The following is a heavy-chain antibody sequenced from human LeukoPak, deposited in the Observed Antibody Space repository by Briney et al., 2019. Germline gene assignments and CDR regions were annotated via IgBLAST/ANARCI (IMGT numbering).Heavy chain of an antibody. CDR3: ARDAIEYCSSTSCSGPYYYYMDV. D-gene: IGHD2-2*01. Sequence: ASVKVSCKASGYTFTGYYIHWVRQAPGQGLEWMGWINPNSGGTSYAQKFQGRVTMTRDTSISTAYMELSRLRSDDTAVYYCARDAIEYCSSTSCSGPYYYYMDVWGKGTTVTVSS. CDR2: INPNSGGT. J-gene: IGHJ6*03. CDR1: GYTFTGYY. V-gene: IGHV1-2*02.